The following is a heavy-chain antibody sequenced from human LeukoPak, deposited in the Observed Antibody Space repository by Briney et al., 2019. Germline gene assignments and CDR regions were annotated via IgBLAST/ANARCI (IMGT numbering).Heavy chain of an antibody. Sequence: GGSLRLSCAASGFTVSRNYMSWVRQAPGKGLEWVSVIYSGGSTYYADSVKGRFTISRDNSKNTLYLQMSSLRAEDTAVYYCLRGYPAPPNWFDPWGQGTLVTVSS. CDR1: GFTVSRNY. CDR3: LRGYPAPPNWFDP. J-gene: IGHJ5*02. V-gene: IGHV3-66*01. CDR2: IYSGGST. D-gene: IGHD1-14*01.